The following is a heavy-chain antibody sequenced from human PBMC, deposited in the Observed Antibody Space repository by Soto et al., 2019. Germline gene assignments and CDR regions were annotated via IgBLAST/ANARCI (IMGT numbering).Heavy chain of an antibody. J-gene: IGHJ4*02. D-gene: IGHD2-2*02. Sequence: PGWSLRLSCAASGFSFSSYSMNWVRLAPGKGLEWVSTIGTSGVITYYADSVKGRFTISRDNSNNTLYLQMNSLRGDDAAVYYCAAYRCNTTSCYRNFDYWGQGTLVTVSS. CDR3: AAYRCNTTSCYRNFDY. CDR1: GFSFSSYS. V-gene: IGHV3-23*01. CDR2: IGTSGVIT.